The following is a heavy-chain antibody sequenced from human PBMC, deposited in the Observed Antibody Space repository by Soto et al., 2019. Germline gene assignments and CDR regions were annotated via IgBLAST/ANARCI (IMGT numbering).Heavy chain of an antibody. Sequence: GGSLRLSCAASGFTFSSYWMSWVRQAPGKGLEWMANIKQDGSEKYYVDSVKGRFTTSRDNAKNSLYLQMNSLRAEDTAVYYCARDPNIVVVPAAIYYYYGMDVWGQGTTVTVSS. CDR3: ARDPNIVVVPAAIYYYYGMDV. V-gene: IGHV3-7*04. J-gene: IGHJ6*02. CDR2: IKQDGSEK. D-gene: IGHD2-2*01. CDR1: GFTFSSYW.